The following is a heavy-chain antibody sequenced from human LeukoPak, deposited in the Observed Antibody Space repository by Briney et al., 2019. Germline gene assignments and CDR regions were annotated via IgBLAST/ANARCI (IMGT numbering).Heavy chain of an antibody. Sequence: GASVKVSCKVSGGTFSSYAITWVRQAPGQGLEWMGGIIPIFDTAEYAQKFQGRVTMTTDTSTSTAYMELRSLRSDDTAVYYCARTRGLMVYATYDYWGQGTLVTVSS. CDR2: IIPIFDTA. D-gene: IGHD2-8*01. J-gene: IGHJ4*02. CDR1: GGTFSSYA. V-gene: IGHV1-69*05. CDR3: ARTRGLMVYATYDY.